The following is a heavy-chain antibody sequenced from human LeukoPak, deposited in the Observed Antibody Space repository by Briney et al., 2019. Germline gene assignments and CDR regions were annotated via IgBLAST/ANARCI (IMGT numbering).Heavy chain of an antibody. J-gene: IGHJ4*02. Sequence: PSQTLSLTCTVSGGSISSGGYYWSWIRQHPGKGLEWIGYIYYSGSTYYNPSLKSRVTISVDTSKNQFSPKLSSVTAADTAVYYCARGAEDTAWGYFDYWGQGTLVTVSS. CDR1: GGSISSGGYY. V-gene: IGHV4-31*03. CDR3: ARGAEDTAWGYFDY. D-gene: IGHD5-18*01. CDR2: IYYSGST.